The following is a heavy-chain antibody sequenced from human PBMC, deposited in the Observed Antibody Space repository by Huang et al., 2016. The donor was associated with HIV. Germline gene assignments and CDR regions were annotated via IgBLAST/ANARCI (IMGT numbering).Heavy chain of an antibody. Sequence: QITLKESGPTLVKPTQTLTLTCTFSGFSLTTTGVGVGWIRQTPGKALEWLALVYWDDDKRYSPSLKRRLSITKDASKDQVVLTMTTMGPVDTGRYYCVRTWWDSGNAWDFWGQGTLVTVSS. CDR1: GFSLTTTGVG. D-gene: IGHD1-26*01. J-gene: IGHJ4*02. CDR3: VRTWWDSGNAWDF. V-gene: IGHV2-5*04. CDR2: VYWDDDK.